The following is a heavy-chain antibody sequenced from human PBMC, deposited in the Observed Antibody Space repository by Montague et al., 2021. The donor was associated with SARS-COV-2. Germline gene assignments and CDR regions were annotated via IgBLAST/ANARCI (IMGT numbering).Heavy chain of an antibody. D-gene: IGHD1-26*01. V-gene: IGHV3-30*04. CDR1: GFTFSSYA. Sequence: SLRLSCAASGFTFSSYAMHWVRQAPGKGLEWVAVISYDGSNKYYVDSVKGRFTISRDNSKNTLYLQMNSLRAEDTAVYYCARTDGGSYFNAFDIWGQRTMVTVSS. CDR3: ARTDGGSYFNAFDI. J-gene: IGHJ3*02. CDR2: ISYDGSNK.